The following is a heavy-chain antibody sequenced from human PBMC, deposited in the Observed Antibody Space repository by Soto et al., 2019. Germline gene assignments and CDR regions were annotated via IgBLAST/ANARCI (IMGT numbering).Heavy chain of an antibody. V-gene: IGHV1-3*01. D-gene: IGHD3-10*01. J-gene: IGHJ3*02. CDR3: ARGRITMVGGFSGAFNI. CDR2: INAGNGNT. CDR1: GYTFTSYA. Sequence: ASVKVSCKASGYTFTSYAMHWVRQAPGQRLEWMGWINAGNGNTKYSQKFQGRVTITRDTSASTAYMELSSPRSEDTAVYYCARGRITMVGGFSGAFNIGGQGTMVTVS.